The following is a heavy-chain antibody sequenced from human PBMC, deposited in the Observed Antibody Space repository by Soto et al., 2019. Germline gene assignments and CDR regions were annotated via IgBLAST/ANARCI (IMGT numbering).Heavy chain of an antibody. J-gene: IGHJ4*02. V-gene: IGHV3-23*01. CDR1: GFTFKNYA. CDR3: AKELATVGRGYLDY. CDR2: VTGNGGAT. Sequence: GGSLRLSCVTSGFTFKNYAMTWVRQAPGQGLEWVSAVTGNGGATFYADSVKGRFAISRDNSKSTLYLQMNNLRGDDTAIYYCAKELATVGRGYLDYWGQGTLVTVSS. D-gene: IGHD5-12*01.